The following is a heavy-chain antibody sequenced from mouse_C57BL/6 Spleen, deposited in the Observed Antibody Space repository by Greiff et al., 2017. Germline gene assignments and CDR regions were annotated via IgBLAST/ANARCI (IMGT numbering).Heavy chain of an antibody. D-gene: IGHD2-1*01. J-gene: IGHJ2*01. CDR1: GYTFTSYW. Sequence: QVQLQQSGAELVKPGASVKMSCKASGYTFTSYWITWVKQRPGQGLEWIGDIYPGSGSTNYNEKFKSKATLTVDTSSSTAYMQLSSLTSEDSAVYYCARGDGNRGSDYWGQGTTLTVSS. CDR2: IYPGSGST. CDR3: ARGDGNRGSDY. V-gene: IGHV1-55*01.